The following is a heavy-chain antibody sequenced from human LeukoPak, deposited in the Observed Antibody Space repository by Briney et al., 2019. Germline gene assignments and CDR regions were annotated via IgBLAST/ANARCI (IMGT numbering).Heavy chain of an antibody. CDR3: ARGTRALWNGDVFDI. Sequence: SQTLSLTCGISGDSVSSNSAAWNWIRQSPSRGLEWLGRTYYRSKWNTQYAASVKSRISINPDTSKNQFSLQLNSVTPEDTAVYYCARGTRALWNGDVFDIWGQGTMVTVSS. J-gene: IGHJ3*02. V-gene: IGHV6-1*01. D-gene: IGHD1-1*01. CDR2: TYYRSKWNT. CDR1: GDSVSSNSAA.